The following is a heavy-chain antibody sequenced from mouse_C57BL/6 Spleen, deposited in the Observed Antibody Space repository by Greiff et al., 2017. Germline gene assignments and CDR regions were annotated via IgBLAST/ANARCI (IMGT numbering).Heavy chain of an antibody. J-gene: IGHJ4*01. D-gene: IGHD2-3*01. CDR1: GFTFSDYG. V-gene: IGHV5-17*01. CDR3: TRLKDGYYVEDAMNK. Sequence: EVKLMESGGGLVKPGGSLKLSCAASGFTFSDYGMHWVRQAPEKGLEWVAYISSGSSTIYYADTVKGRFTISRDNAKNTLLLQRTSLRSEDTAMKYWTRLKDGYYVEDAMNKWAQGTSVTVSS. CDR2: ISSGSSTI.